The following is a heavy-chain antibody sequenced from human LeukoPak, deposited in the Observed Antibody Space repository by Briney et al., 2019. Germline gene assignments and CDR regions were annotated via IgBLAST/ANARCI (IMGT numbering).Heavy chain of an antibody. V-gene: IGHV3-48*02. CDR1: GFTFSSYS. D-gene: IGHD2-21*01. CDR2: ISGHSSAI. J-gene: IGHJ4*02. CDR3: ARDQYYSSDY. Sequence: GSLRLSCAASGFTFSSYSMNWVRQAPGKGLEWVSYISGHSSAICYADSVRGRFTISRDNAKESLYLQMNSLRDEDTAVYYCARDQYYSSDYWGQGTLATVSS.